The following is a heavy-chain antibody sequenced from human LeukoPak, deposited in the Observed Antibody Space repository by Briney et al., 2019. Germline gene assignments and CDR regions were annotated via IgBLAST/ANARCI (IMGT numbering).Heavy chain of an antibody. CDR2: INHSGST. D-gene: IGHD3-10*01. V-gene: IGHV4-34*01. Sequence: PSETLSLTCAVYGGSFSGYYWSWIRQPPGKGLEWIGEINHSGSTNYNPSLKSRVTISVDTSKNQFSLKLSSVTAADTAVYYCARTGPSLWFGELLQPQPRYNWFDSWGQGTLVTVSS. J-gene: IGHJ5*01. CDR3: ARTGPSLWFGELLQPQPRYNWFDS. CDR1: GGSFSGYY.